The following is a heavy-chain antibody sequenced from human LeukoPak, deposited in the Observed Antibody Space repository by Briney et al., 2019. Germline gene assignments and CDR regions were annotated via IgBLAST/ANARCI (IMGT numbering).Heavy chain of an antibody. CDR2: FDPSDSYT. CDR1: GSSFTSYW. Sequence: PGESLEISCQGSGSSFTSYWISWVRQLPGKGLEWMGRFDPSDSYTNYSPSFQGHVTISADKSISTAYLQWSSLKASDTAMYYCARLSYYYGSGSYALGYWGQGTLVTVSS. V-gene: IGHV5-10-1*01. D-gene: IGHD3-10*01. J-gene: IGHJ4*02. CDR3: ARLSYYYGSGSYALGY.